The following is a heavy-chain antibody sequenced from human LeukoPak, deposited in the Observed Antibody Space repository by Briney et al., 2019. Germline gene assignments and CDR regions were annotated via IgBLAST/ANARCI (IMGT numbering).Heavy chain of an antibody. CDR1: GDSVSSNSSA. CDR3: SRGSWFDP. CDR2: TYYRSKWYY. Sequence: SQTLSLTCAISGDSVSSNSSAWNWIRRSPSRGLEWLGRTYYRSKWYYDYAVSVKSRITIKSDTSKNQFSLLLNSVTPEDTAVYYCSRGSWFDPWGQGTLVTVSS. V-gene: IGHV6-1*01. J-gene: IGHJ5*02.